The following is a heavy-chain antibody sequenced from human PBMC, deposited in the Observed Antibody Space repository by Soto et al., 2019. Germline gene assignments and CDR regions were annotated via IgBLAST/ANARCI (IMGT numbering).Heavy chain of an antibody. V-gene: IGHV3-11*01. CDR2: ISSSGSTI. D-gene: IGHD3-3*01. J-gene: IGHJ6*03. CDR1: GFTFSDYY. CDR3: ARTTYYDFWSGYYYYYYYMDF. Sequence: PGGSLRLSCAASGFTFSDYYMSWIRQAPGKGLEWVSYISSSGSTIYYADSVKGRFTISRDNAKNSLYLQMNSLRAEDTAVYYCARTTYYDFWSGYYYYYYYMDFWGKGTTVTVSS.